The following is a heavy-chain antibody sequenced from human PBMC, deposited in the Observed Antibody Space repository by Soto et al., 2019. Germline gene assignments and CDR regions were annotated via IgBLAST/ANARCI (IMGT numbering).Heavy chain of an antibody. D-gene: IGHD6-19*01. CDR1: VYTFTSYG. CDR3: ARELAVAGGAFDI. V-gene: IGHV1-18*01. CDR2: ISAYNGNT. Sequence: ASVKVSCKASVYTFTSYGISWVRQASGQGLEWKGWISAYNGNTNYAQKLQGRVTMTTDTSTSTAYMELRSLRSDDTAVYYCARELAVAGGAFDIWGQGTMVTVSS. J-gene: IGHJ3*02.